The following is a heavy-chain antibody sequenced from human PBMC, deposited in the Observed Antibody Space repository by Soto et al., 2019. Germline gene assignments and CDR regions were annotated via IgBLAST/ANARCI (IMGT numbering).Heavy chain of an antibody. CDR3: AKVTWRGSGYDYGY. Sequence: GGSLRLSCAASGFTFSSYAMSWVRQAPGKGLEWVSAISGSGGSTYYADSVKGRFTISRDNSKNTLYLQMNSLRAEDTAVYYCAKVTWRGSGYDYGYWGQGTLVTVSS. CDR1: GFTFSSYA. D-gene: IGHD5-12*01. CDR2: ISGSGGST. V-gene: IGHV3-23*01. J-gene: IGHJ4*02.